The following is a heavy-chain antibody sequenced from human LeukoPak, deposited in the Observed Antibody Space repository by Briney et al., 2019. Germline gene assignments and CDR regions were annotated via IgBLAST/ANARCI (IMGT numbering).Heavy chain of an antibody. CDR3: AKDLVYDSSGYYTPGAFDI. J-gene: IGHJ3*02. Sequence: GGSLRLSCAASGFTFSSYAMSWVRQAPGKGLEWVSAISGSGGNTYYADSVKGRFTISRDNSKNTLYLQMNSLRAEDTAVYYCAKDLVYDSSGYYTPGAFDIWGQGTMVTVSS. CDR2: ISGSGGNT. D-gene: IGHD3-22*01. CDR1: GFTFSSYA. V-gene: IGHV3-23*01.